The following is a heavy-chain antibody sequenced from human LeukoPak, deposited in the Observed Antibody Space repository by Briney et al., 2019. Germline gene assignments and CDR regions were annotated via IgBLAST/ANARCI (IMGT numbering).Heavy chain of an antibody. J-gene: IGHJ5*01. CDR1: GFTFSTYN. CDR3: ARVGSRGDWFDY. D-gene: IGHD1-26*01. CDR2: INGGGSAV. Sequence: GGSLRLSCAASGFTFSTYNMLWVRQTPGKGLEWLFYINGGGSAVHYADSVRDRFTFSRDNAKNSLYLQMNSLRVKDTGIYYCARVGSRGDWFDYWGQGTRVTVSS. V-gene: IGHV3-48*01.